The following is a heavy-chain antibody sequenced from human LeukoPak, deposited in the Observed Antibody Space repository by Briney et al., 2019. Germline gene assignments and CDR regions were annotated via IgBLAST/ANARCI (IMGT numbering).Heavy chain of an antibody. V-gene: IGHV3-72*01. J-gene: IGHJ4*02. CDR1: GFTFSDHY. CDR2: SRNKGQGYTT. D-gene: IGHD2-8*01. CDR3: SQGFCASGTCYTGDF. Sequence: GGSLRLSCAASGFTFSDHYMDWVRQAPGKGLEWVGRSRNKGQGYTTEYAASVKGGFTISRDDSKNSLYLQMNNLKIDDTAVYYCSQGFCASGTCYTGDFWGQGVLVTVSS.